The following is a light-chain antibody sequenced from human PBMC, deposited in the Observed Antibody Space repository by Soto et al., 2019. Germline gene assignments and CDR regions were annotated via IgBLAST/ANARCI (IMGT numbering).Light chain of an antibody. V-gene: IGKV1-9*01. Sequence: IKLTQSPSSLSASIGDRVTITCRASQDIASYLAWYQQKPGNAPKLLIYAASTLHSEVPSRFSGSGSGTDFTLTISSLQPEDFVTYYCQQLNVNLLFGQGTKLEIK. J-gene: IGKJ2*01. CDR3: QQLNVNLL. CDR2: AAS. CDR1: QDIASY.